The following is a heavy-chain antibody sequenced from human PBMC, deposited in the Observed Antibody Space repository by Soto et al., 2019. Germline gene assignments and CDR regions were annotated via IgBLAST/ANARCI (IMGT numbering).Heavy chain of an antibody. CDR2: MTGSGGDI. CDR3: AKDAVYNDGLWLVAN. CDR1: GFSFSRYA. Sequence: EVQLLESGGGLVQPGGSLRLSCAASGFSFSRYAMMWVRQAPGKGQEWVAGMTGSGGDIRYADSVKGRFTISKDNSKNTLYLQMNSLRAEDTAIYDCAKDAVYNDGLWLVANWGQGTLVTVSS. J-gene: IGHJ4*02. D-gene: IGHD5-12*01. V-gene: IGHV3-23*01.